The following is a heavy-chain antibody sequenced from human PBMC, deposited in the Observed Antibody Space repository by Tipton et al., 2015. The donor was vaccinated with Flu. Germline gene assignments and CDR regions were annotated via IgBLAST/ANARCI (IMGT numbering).Heavy chain of an antibody. Sequence: LRLSCAASGFTFDDYAMHWVRQAPGKGLEWVSGISWNSGNIGYADSVKGRFTISRDNAKNSLYLQMNSLRAEDTAVYYCARGGGMATIYWGQGTLVTVSS. CDR2: ISWNSGNI. CDR1: GFTFDDYA. D-gene: IGHD5-24*01. CDR3: ARGGGMATIY. V-gene: IGHV3-9*01. J-gene: IGHJ4*02.